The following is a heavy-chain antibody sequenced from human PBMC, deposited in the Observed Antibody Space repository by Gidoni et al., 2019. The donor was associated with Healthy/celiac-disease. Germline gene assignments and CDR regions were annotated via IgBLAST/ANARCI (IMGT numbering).Heavy chain of an antibody. CDR3: ARHPIEMATIRVGAFVPNQYAFDI. Sequence: LEWMGIIYPGDSDTTYSPSFQGQVTISADKSISTAYLQWSSLKASDTAMYYCARHPIEMATIRVGAFVPNQYAFDIWGQGTMVTVSS. J-gene: IGHJ3*02. V-gene: IGHV5-51*01. D-gene: IGHD5-12*01. CDR2: IYPGDSDT.